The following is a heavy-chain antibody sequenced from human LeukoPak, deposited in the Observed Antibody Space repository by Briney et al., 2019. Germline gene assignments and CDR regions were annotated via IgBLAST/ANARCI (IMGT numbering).Heavy chain of an antibody. V-gene: IGHV3-20*04. J-gene: IGHJ6*03. D-gene: IGHD3-22*01. Sequence: GGSLRLSCAASGFTFDDYGMSWVRHAPGKGLEWVSGINWNGGSTGYADSVKGRFTISRDNAKNSLYLQMNSLRAEDTALYYCARTPEKYDSSGYYLYYYYYMDVWGKGTTVTVSS. CDR1: GFTFDDYG. CDR2: INWNGGST. CDR3: ARTPEKYDSSGYYLYYYYYMDV.